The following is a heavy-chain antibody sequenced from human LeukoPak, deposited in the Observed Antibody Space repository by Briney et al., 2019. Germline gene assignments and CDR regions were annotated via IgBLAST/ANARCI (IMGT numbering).Heavy chain of an antibody. CDR3: AKSPSSYYYYYMDV. CDR1: GFTFSSYA. CDR2: ISGSGGST. V-gene: IGHV3-23*01. J-gene: IGHJ6*03. Sequence: PRGSLRLSCAASGFTFSSYAMSWVRQAPGKGLEWVSAISGSGGSTYYADSVKGRFTISRDNSKNTLYLQMNSLRAEDTAVYYCAKSPSSYYYYYMDVWGKGTTVTVSS.